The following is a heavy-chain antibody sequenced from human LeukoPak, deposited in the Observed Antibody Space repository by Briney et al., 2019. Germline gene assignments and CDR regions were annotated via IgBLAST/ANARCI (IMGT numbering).Heavy chain of an antibody. D-gene: IGHD2-8*01. Sequence: SVKVSCKASGGTFSSYAISWVRQAPGQGLEWMGRIIPIFGTANYAQKFQGRVTITTDESTSTAYMELSSLRSEDTAVYYCARDLLGVTLAFDLWGHGTLVTVSS. CDR3: ARDLLGVTLAFDL. V-gene: IGHV1-69*05. J-gene: IGHJ2*01. CDR1: GGTFSSYA. CDR2: IIPIFGTA.